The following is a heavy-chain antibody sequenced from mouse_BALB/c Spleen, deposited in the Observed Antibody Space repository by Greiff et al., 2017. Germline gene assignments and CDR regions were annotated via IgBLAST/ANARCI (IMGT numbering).Heavy chain of an antibody. CDR2: ISRGGGST. V-gene: IGHV5-12-1*01. J-gene: IGHJ2*01. CDR1: GFAFSSYD. CDR3: SRSGNYYFDY. Sequence: DVKLVQSGGGLVKPGGSLKLSCAASGFAFSSYDMSWVRQTPEKRLEWVAYISRGGGSTYYPDTVTGRFTISRDTAKNTLYLQMSSLKSEDTAMYYCSRSGNYYFDYWGQGTTLTVSS. D-gene: IGHD2-1*01.